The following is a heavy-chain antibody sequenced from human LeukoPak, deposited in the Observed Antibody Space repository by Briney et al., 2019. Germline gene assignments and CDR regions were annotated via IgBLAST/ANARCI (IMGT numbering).Heavy chain of an antibody. D-gene: IGHD6-13*01. CDR3: ARDGYSSSRDAFDI. CDR1: GYTFTGYY. Sequence: ASVKVSCKASGYTFTGYYMHWVRQAPRQGLEWMGWINPNSGGTNYAQKFQGRVTMTRDTSISTAYMELSRLRSDDTAVYYCARDGYSSSRDAFDIWGQGTMVTVSS. J-gene: IGHJ3*02. CDR2: INPNSGGT. V-gene: IGHV1-2*02.